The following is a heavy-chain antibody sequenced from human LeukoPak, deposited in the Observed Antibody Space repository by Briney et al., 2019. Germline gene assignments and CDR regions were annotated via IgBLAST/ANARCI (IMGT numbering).Heavy chain of an antibody. Sequence: GESLKISCKGSGYSFTSYWIGWVRQMPGKGLEWMGIIYPGDSDTRYSPSFQGQVSISADKSISTTYLQWSSLKASDTAMYYCARQSVGASDGDYHYYYMDVWGKGTTVAVSS. CDR3: ARQSVGASDGDYHYYYMDV. CDR2: IYPGDSDT. J-gene: IGHJ6*03. D-gene: IGHD1-26*01. V-gene: IGHV5-51*01. CDR1: GYSFTSYW.